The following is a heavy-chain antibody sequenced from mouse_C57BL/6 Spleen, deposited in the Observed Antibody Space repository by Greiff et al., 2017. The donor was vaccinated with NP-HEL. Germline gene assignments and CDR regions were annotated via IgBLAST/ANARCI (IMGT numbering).Heavy chain of an antibody. V-gene: IGHV14-4*01. Sequence: EVQLQQSGAELVRPGASVKLSCTASGFNIKDDYMHWVKQRPEQGLEWIGWIDPENGDTEYASKFQGKATITADTSSNTAYLQLSSLTSEDTAVYYCTTDYGSSYGRFAYWGQGTLVTVSA. CDR1: GFNIKDDY. J-gene: IGHJ3*01. CDR2: IDPENGDT. CDR3: TTDYGSSYGRFAY. D-gene: IGHD1-1*01.